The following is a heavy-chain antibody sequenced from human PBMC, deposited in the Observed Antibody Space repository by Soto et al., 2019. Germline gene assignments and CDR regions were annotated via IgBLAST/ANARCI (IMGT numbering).Heavy chain of an antibody. CDR3: ARALDYGDYVSAFDI. D-gene: IGHD4-17*01. CDR2: IKQDGSEK. J-gene: IGHJ3*02. V-gene: IGHV3-7*01. Sequence: GGSLGLSCAASGFTFSSYWMSWVRQAPGKGLEWVANIKQDGSEKYYVDSVKGRFTISRDNAKNSLYLQMNSLRAEDTAVYYCARALDYGDYVSAFDIWGQGTMVTVSS. CDR1: GFTFSSYW.